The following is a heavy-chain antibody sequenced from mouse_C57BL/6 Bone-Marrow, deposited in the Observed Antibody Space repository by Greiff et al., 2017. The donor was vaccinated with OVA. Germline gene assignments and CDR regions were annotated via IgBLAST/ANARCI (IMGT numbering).Heavy chain of an antibody. V-gene: IGHV10-1*01. D-gene: IGHD1-1*01. CDR2: IRSKSNNYAT. Sequence: EVQRVESGGGLVQPKGSLKLSCAASGFSFNTYAMNWVRQAPGKGLEWVARIRSKSNNYATYYADSVKDRFTISRDDSESMLYLQMNNLKTEDTAMYYCVRQRNGSSYDWYFDVWGTGTTVTVSS. CDR3: VRQRNGSSYDWYFDV. J-gene: IGHJ1*03. CDR1: GFSFNTYA.